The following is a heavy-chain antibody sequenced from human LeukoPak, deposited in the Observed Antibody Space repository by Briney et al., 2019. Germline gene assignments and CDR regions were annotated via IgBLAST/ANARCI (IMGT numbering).Heavy chain of an antibody. D-gene: IGHD1-26*01. Sequence: PSETLSLTCVVSGGXISGTNWWSWVRQPPGQGLEWIGEISLAGQTNYNPSLNGRVTMSLDKSSNQLSLHLTSVTAADTATYFCSRESGPFCPFGYWGQGTLVTVSS. CDR3: SRESGPFCPFGY. V-gene: IGHV4/OR15-8*02. CDR2: ISLAGQT. CDR1: GGXISGTNW. J-gene: IGHJ4*02.